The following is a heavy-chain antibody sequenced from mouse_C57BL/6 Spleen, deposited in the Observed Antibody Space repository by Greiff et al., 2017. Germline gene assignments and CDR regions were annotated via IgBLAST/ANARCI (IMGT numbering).Heavy chain of an antibody. Sequence: EVQLQQSGPELVKPGASVKISCKASGYTFTDYYMNWVKQSHGKSLEWIGDINPNNGGTSYNQKFKGKATLTVDKSSSTAYMELRSLTSEDSAVYYCARWVDGYFYYFDYWGQGTTLTVSS. CDR2: INPNNGGT. CDR1: GYTFTDYY. CDR3: ARWVDGYFYYFDY. V-gene: IGHV1-26*01. D-gene: IGHD2-3*01. J-gene: IGHJ2*01.